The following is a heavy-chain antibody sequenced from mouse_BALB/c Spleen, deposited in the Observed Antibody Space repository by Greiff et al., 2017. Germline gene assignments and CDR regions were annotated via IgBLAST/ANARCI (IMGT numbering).Heavy chain of an antibody. CDR2: ISSGGSYT. CDR3: AREGNWYYFDY. D-gene: IGHD2-1*01. V-gene: IGHV5-9-4*01. J-gene: IGHJ2*01. CDR1: GFTFSSYA. Sequence: EVQGVESGGGLVKPGGSLKLSCAASGFTFSSYAMSWVRQSPEKRLEWVAEISSGGSYTYYPDTVTGRFTISRDNAKNTLYLEMSSLRSEDTAMYYCAREGNWYYFDYWGQGTTLTVSS.